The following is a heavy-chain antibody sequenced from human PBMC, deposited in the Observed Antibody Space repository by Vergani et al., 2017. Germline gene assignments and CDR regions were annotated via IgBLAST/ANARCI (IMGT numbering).Heavy chain of an antibody. CDR2: MNPNSGNT. J-gene: IGHJ5*02. CDR1: GYTFTSYD. CDR3: ARDTYYGSGSYYISWFDP. V-gene: IGHV1-8*01. D-gene: IGHD3-10*01. Sequence: QVQLVQSGAEVKKPGASVKVSCKASGYTFTSYDINWVRQATGQGLEWMGWMNPNSGNTGYAQKFQGRVTMTRNTSISTAYMELSSLRSEDTAVYYCARDTYYGSGSYYISWFDPWGQGTLVTVSS.